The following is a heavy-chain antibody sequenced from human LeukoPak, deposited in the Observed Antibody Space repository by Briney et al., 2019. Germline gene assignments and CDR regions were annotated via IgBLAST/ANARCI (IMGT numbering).Heavy chain of an antibody. Sequence: PSETLSLTCAVYGGSFSGYYWSWIRQPPGKGLEWIGEINHSGSTNYNPSLKSRVTISVDTSKNQFSLKLSSVTAADTAVYYCATVGDYYDGSGHEFDYWGQGTLVTVSP. CDR2: INHSGST. V-gene: IGHV4-34*01. CDR1: GGSFSGYY. D-gene: IGHD3-22*01. J-gene: IGHJ4*02. CDR3: ATVGDYYDGSGHEFDY.